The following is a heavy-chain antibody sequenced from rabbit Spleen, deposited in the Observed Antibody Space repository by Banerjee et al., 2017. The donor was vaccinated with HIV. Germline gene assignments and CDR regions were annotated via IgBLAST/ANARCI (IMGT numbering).Heavy chain of an antibody. J-gene: IGHJ4*01. V-gene: IGHV1S47*01. Sequence: QEQLMESGGGLVQPGGSLKLSCKASGFDFSRTGVSWVRQAPGKGLEWIGYIDLLFGTTYYANWVNGRFTISSHNAQNTLYLQLNSLTAADTATYFCVRDQAGDGDYGPYYLNLWGPGTLVTVS. CDR3: VRDQAGDGDYGPYYLNL. CDR1: GFDFSRTG. D-gene: IGHD2-1*01. CDR2: IDLLFGTT.